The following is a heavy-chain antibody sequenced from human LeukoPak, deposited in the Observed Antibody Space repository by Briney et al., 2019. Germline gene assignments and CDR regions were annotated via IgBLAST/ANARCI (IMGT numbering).Heavy chain of an antibody. J-gene: IGHJ6*03. V-gene: IGHV4-39*01. D-gene: IGHD3-10*01. CDR3: ASKLTMVRGVSRYMDV. Sequence: PSETLSLXCTVSGGSISSSSYYWGWIRQPPGKGLEWIGSIYYSGSTYYNPSLKSRVTISVDTSKNQFSLKLSSVTAADTAVYYCASKLTMVRGVSRYMDVWGKGTTVTVSS. CDR2: IYYSGST. CDR1: GGSISSSSYY.